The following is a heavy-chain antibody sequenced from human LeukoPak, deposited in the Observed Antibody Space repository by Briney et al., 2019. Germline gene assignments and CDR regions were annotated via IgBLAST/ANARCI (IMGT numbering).Heavy chain of an antibody. D-gene: IGHD6-13*01. Sequence: GGSLRLSCAASGFTFSDYYMSWVRQAPGKGLEWVSVIYSGGSTYYADSVKGRFTISRDNSKNTLYLQMNSLRAEDTAVYYCASFGYSSSWSDYWGQGTLVTVSS. V-gene: IGHV3-66*01. CDR2: IYSGGST. J-gene: IGHJ4*02. CDR3: ASFGYSSSWSDY. CDR1: GFTFSDYY.